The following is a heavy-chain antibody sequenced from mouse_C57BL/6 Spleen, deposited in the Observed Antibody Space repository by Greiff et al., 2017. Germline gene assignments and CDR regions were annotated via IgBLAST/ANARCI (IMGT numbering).Heavy chain of an antibody. CDR2: IDPEDGDT. CDR3: TPYGSTWYFDV. CDR1: GFNIKDYY. D-gene: IGHD1-1*01. V-gene: IGHV14-1*01. Sequence: VQLKESGAELVRPGASVKLSCTASGFNIKDYYMRWVKQRPEQGLEWIGRIDPEDGDTEYAPKFPGKATMTADTSSNTAYLQLSSLKSEDTAVYYCTPYGSTWYFDVWGTGTTVTVSS. J-gene: IGHJ1*03.